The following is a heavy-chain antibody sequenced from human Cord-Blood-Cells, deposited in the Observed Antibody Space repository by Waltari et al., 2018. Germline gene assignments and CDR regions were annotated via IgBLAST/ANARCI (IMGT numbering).Heavy chain of an antibody. J-gene: IGHJ4*02. Sequence: EVQLVESGGGLVKPGGSLRLSCAASGFTFSSYSMNWVRRAPGKGLEWVSSISSSSSYIYYADSVHGRFTIARDNAKNSLYLQMNSLRAEDTAVYYCATEGGLRYFDYWGQGTLVTVSS. CDR2: ISSSSSYI. V-gene: IGHV3-21*01. D-gene: IGHD3-16*01. CDR3: ATEGGLRYFDY. CDR1: GFTFSSYS.